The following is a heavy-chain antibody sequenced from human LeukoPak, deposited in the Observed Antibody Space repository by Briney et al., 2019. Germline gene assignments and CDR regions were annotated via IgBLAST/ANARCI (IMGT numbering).Heavy chain of an antibody. CDR1: GFTFSSYS. CDR2: ISSSSSTI. V-gene: IGHV3-48*02. D-gene: IGHD3-10*01. J-gene: IGHJ4*02. Sequence: PGGSLRLSCAASGFTFSSYSMNWVRQAPGKGLEWVSYISSSSSTIYYADSVKGRFTIPRDNAKNSLYLQMNSLRDEDTAVYYCARPRSGSYGYYFDYWGQGTLVTVSS. CDR3: ARPRSGSYGYYFDY.